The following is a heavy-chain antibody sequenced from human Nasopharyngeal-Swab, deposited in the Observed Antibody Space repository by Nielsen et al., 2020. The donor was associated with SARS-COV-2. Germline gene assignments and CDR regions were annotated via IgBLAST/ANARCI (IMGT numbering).Heavy chain of an antibody. CDR3: ARAPFDY. J-gene: IGHJ4*02. CDR2: ISSSSSYI. V-gene: IGHV3-21*01. CDR1: GFTFSSYG. Sequence: GESLKIYCVASGFTFSSYGMHWVRQAPGKWLEWVSSISSSSSYIYYADSVKGRFTISRDNAKTSLYLQMNSLRAEDTAVYYCARAPFDYWGQGTLVTVSS.